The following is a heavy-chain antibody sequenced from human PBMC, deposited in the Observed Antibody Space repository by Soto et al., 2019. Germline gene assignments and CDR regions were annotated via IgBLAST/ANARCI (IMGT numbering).Heavy chain of an antibody. CDR2: ISSSSSYI. CDR3: ARLNVDTALGDAFDI. D-gene: IGHD5-18*01. Sequence: VQLVESGGGLVKPGGSLRLSCAASGFTFSSYSMNWVRQAPGKGLEWVSSISSSSSYIYYADSVKGRFTISRDNAKNSLYLQMNSLRAEDTAVYYCARLNVDTALGDAFDIWGQGTMVTVSS. J-gene: IGHJ3*02. CDR1: GFTFSSYS. V-gene: IGHV3-21*01.